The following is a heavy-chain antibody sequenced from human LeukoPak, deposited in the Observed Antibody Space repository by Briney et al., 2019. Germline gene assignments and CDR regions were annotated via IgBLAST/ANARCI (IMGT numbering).Heavy chain of an antibody. CDR2: IYYSGST. D-gene: IGHD4-23*01. CDR1: GGSISSYY. J-gene: IGHJ4*02. V-gene: IGHV4-59*01. CDR3: ARALDYGGKVDY. Sequence: SETLSLTCTGSGGSISSYYWSWIRQPPGKGLEWIGYIYYSGSTNYNPSLKSRVTISVDTSKNQFSLNLSSVIAADTAVYYCARALDYGGKVDYWGQGTLVTVSS.